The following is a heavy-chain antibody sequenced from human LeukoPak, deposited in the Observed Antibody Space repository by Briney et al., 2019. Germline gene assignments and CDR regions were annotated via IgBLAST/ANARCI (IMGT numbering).Heavy chain of an antibody. D-gene: IGHD6-6*01. CDR1: GFTFSSYS. V-gene: IGHV3-21*01. Sequence: GGSLRLSCAASGFTFSSYSMNWVRQAPGKGLEWVSSISSSSSYIYYAGSVKGRFTISRDNAKNSLYLQMNSLRAEDMAVYYCARVGGTSSAGYYYSYMDVWGKGTTVTVSS. CDR2: ISSSSSYI. CDR3: ARVGGTSSAGYYYSYMDV. J-gene: IGHJ6*03.